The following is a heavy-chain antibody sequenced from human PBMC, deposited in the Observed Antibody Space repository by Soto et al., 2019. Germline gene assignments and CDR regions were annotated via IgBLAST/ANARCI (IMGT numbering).Heavy chain of an antibody. CDR1: GFTVSSHY. J-gene: IGHJ3*02. V-gene: IGHV3-53*04. CDR2: IFTGGST. Sequence: VQLVASGGGLVQPGGSLRLSCAASGFTVSSHYMSWVRQAPGKGLEWVSVIFTGGSTYYADSVKGRFTISRHSSMNTVYLQMDSLRAEDTAVYYCARDRQSSGWLDAFDIWGQGTMVTVSS. CDR3: ARDRQSSGWLDAFDI. D-gene: IGHD6-19*01.